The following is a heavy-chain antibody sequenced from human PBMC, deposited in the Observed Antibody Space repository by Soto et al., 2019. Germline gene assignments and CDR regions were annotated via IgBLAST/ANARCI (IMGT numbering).Heavy chain of an antibody. CDR1: GFAFNDFA. CDR2: ISGSGDKT. J-gene: IGHJ4*02. CDR3: AKGASHAPFEK. Sequence: EVHLLESGGDLVLPGGSLRLSCAVSGFAFNDFAMSWVRQAPGKGPEWLSTISGSGDKTFHSDSVKGRFDISRDNSNNKMFLQMNSLRAEDTAIYYCAKGASHAPFEKWGRGTLVTVSS. V-gene: IGHV3-23*01.